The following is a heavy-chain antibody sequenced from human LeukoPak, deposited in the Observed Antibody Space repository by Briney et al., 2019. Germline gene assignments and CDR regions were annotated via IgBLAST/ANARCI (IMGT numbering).Heavy chain of an antibody. V-gene: IGHV1-2*02. CDR3: ARDREYYGSGEDWFDP. J-gene: IGHJ5*02. CDR2: INPNSGGT. D-gene: IGHD3-10*01. CDR1: VYTFTGYY. Sequence: ASVKVSCKASVYTFTGYYMHWVRQAPGQGLEWMGWINPNSGGTNYAQKFQGRVTMTRDTSISTAYMELSRLRSDDTAVYYCARDREYYGSGEDWFDPWGQGTLVTVSS.